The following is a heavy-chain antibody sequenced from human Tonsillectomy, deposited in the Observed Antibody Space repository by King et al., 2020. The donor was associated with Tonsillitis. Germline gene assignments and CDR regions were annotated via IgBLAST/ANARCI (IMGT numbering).Heavy chain of an antibody. V-gene: IGHV3-23*04. CDR2: ISGSGGST. J-gene: IGHJ6*02. D-gene: IGHD2-2*01. Sequence: VQLVESGGGLVQPGGSLRLSCAASGFTFSSYAMTWVRQAPGKGLEWGSAISGSGGSTYYADTVKGRFTIARDNSKNTLYLQMNSLSAKDTAVYYCAKGDHLTYAWGTFYYYGMDVWGQGTTVTVSS. CDR3: AKGDHLTYAWGTFYYYGMDV. CDR1: GFTFSSYA.